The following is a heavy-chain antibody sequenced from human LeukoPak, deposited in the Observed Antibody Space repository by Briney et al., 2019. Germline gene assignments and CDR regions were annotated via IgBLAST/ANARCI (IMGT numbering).Heavy chain of an antibody. V-gene: IGHV1-3*03. J-gene: IGHJ4*02. Sequence: ASVKVSCKASGYTFTSYAMHWVRQAPGQRLEWMGWINAGNGNTKYSQELQGRVTITRDTSASTAYMELSSLRSEDMAVYYCARDFEDTAMDWGQGTLVTVSS. CDR1: GYTFTSYA. CDR3: ARDFEDTAMD. D-gene: IGHD5-18*01. CDR2: INAGNGNT.